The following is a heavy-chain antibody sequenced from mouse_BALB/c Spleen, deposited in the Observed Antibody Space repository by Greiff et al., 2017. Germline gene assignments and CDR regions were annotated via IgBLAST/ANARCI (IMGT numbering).Heavy chain of an antibody. Sequence: EVQRVESGPSLVKPSQTLSLTCSVTGDSITSGYWNWIRKFPGNKLEYMGYISYSGSTYYNPSLKSRISITRDTSKNQYYLQLNSVTTEDTATYYCARDHYYGTRFAYWGQGTLVTVSA. CDR1: GDSITSGY. D-gene: IGHD1-2*01. J-gene: IGHJ3*01. CDR2: ISYSGST. CDR3: ARDHYYGTRFAY. V-gene: IGHV3-8*02.